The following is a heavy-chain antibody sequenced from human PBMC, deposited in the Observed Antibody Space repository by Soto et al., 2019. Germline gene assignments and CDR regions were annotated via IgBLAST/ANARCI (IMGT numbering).Heavy chain of an antibody. D-gene: IGHD6-19*01. V-gene: IGHV3-7*01. Sequence: EVQLEESGGGLVQPGGSLRLSCAASEFAFNTYWMSWVRQAPGKGPEWVAIISQDGNEKYYVDSVKGRFTIARDNAKNSLYLQMNSLRADDTSVYYCARDRRSSGPFDYWGQGTLVTVSS. CDR2: ISQDGNEK. CDR1: EFAFNTYW. CDR3: ARDRRSSGPFDY. J-gene: IGHJ4*02.